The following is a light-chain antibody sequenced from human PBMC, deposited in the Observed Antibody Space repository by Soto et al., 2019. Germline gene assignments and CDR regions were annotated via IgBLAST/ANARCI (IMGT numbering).Light chain of an antibody. Sequence: QSALTQPRSVSGSPGQSVTMSCTGTSSDVGGYNYVSWYQQHPGKAPKLMIYDVSKRPSGVPDRFSGSKSGNTASLTISGLQAEDEADYYCCSYAGSYTLVFGGGPKLTVL. J-gene: IGLJ2*01. CDR1: SSDVGGYNY. V-gene: IGLV2-11*01. CDR3: CSYAGSYTLV. CDR2: DVS.